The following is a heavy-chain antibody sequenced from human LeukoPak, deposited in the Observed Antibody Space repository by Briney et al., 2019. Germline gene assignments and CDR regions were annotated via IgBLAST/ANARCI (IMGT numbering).Heavy chain of an antibody. V-gene: IGHV5-51*01. D-gene: IGHD6-6*01. CDR2: IYPGDSDT. CDR3: ARRPSIAGLMDV. Sequence: GESLKIPCQGSGCSFTSYWIGWVRQLPGKGLEWMGIIYPGDSDTRYSPSFQGQVTISADKSISTAYLQWSSLKASDTAMYCCARRPSIAGLMDVWGQGTTVTVSS. J-gene: IGHJ6*02. CDR1: GCSFTSYW.